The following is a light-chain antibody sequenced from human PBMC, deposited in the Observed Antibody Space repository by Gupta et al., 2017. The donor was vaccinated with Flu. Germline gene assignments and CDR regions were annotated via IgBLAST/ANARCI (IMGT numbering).Light chain of an antibody. CDR3: QAWDSSTNYV. V-gene: IGLV3-1*01. J-gene: IGLJ1*01. CDR1: KLGDKY. Sequence: SGDKLGDKYASWHQQKPGQSPVLVIYQDSKRPSGIPERFSGSNSGNTATLTISGTQAMDEADYYCQAWDSSTNYVFGTGTKVTVL. CDR2: QDS.